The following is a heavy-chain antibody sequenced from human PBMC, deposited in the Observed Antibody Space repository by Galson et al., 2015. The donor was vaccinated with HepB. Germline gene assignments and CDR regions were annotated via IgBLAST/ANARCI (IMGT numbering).Heavy chain of an antibody. D-gene: IGHD3-22*01. CDR3: ARVNSDYDSSGYYLDTFDI. V-gene: IGHV3-20*04. Sequence: SLRLSCAASGFPFDDFAMSWVRQAPGKGLEWVSGINWNGGSTGYADSVKGRFTISRHNAKNSLYLQMTSLRAEDTAFYYCARVNSDYDSSGYYLDTFDIWGQGTMVTVSS. J-gene: IGHJ3*02. CDR1: GFPFDDFA. CDR2: INWNGGST.